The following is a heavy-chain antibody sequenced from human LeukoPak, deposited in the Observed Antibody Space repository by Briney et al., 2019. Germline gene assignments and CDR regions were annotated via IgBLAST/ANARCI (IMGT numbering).Heavy chain of an antibody. CDR3: TTDNPTHPGYDYVWGSYRLQGMDV. V-gene: IGHV3-15*01. CDR2: IKSKTDGGTT. J-gene: IGHJ6*02. CDR1: GFTFSNYA. Sequence: PGGSLRLSCAVSGFTFSNYAMSWVRQAPGKGLEWVGRIKSKTDGGTTDYAAPVKGRFTISRDDSKNTLYLQMNSLKTEDTAVYYCTTDNPTHPGYDYVWGSYRLQGMDVWGQGTTVTVSS. D-gene: IGHD3-16*02.